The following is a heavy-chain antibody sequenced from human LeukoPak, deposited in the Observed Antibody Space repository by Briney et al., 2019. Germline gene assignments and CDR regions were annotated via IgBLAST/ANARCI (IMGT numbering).Heavy chain of an antibody. CDR3: AKSFSGGSSSSYEDWFDP. J-gene: IGHJ5*02. V-gene: IGHV3-74*01. CDR2: INRDGSST. Sequence: GGSLRLSCAVSGFTFSSYWMHWVRQAPGKGLVWVSRINRDGSSTSYADSVKGRFTISRDNSKNTLYLQMNSLRAEDTAVYYCAKSFSGGSSSSYEDWFDPWGQGTLVTVSS. CDR1: GFTFSSYW. D-gene: IGHD6-6*01.